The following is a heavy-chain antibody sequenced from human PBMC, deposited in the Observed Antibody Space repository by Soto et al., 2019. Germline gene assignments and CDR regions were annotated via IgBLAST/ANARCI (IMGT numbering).Heavy chain of an antibody. Sequence: EVKLLESGGGLAQPGGSLRLSCVGSGFTFDSYAISWVRQAPGERLQWIAAISGSADGTDYAPSVRGRFTLSRDNVKKTVHLQMDSLRVEDTAVYFCAKDTVGGYSFWSGYYSDGLDVWGQGTLVTVS. CDR3: AKDTVGGYSFWSGYYSDGLDV. CDR1: GFTFDSYA. V-gene: IGHV3-23*01. J-gene: IGHJ3*01. CDR2: ISGSADGT. D-gene: IGHD3-3*01.